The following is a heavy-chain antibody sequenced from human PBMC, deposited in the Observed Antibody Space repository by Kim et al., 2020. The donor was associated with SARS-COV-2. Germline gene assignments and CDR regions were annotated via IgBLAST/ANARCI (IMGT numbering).Heavy chain of an antibody. D-gene: IGHD3-22*01. J-gene: IGHJ4*02. Sequence: GGSLRLSCAASGFTFITYGIHWVRQAPGKVLEWVAVISSDGSNKYYADSVKGRFTISRDNSKNTVYLEMNSLRTEDTAVYYCAKGDDSSGFLGGYFDYWGQGTLVTVSS. CDR3: AKGDDSSGFLGGYFDY. V-gene: IGHV3-30*18. CDR2: ISSDGSNK. CDR1: GFTFITYG.